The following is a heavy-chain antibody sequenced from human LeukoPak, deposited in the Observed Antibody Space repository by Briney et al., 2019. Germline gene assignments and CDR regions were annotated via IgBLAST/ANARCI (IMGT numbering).Heavy chain of an antibody. CDR3: ARSDTYIAANAFDI. J-gene: IGHJ3*02. D-gene: IGHD6-6*01. CDR2: MNPNNGNT. CDR1: GYTFTSYD. V-gene: IGHV1-8*01. Sequence: GASVKVSCKASGYTFTSYDINWVRQATGQGLEWMGWMNPNNGNTGFAQKFQGRVTVTRNTSISTAYMELSSLRSEDTAVYYCARSDTYIAANAFDIWGQGTMVTVSS.